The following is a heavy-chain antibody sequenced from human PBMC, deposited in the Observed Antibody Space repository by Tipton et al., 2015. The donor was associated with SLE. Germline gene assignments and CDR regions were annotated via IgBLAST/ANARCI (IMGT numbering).Heavy chain of an antibody. Sequence: TLSLTCTVSGGSISSYYWSWIRQPPGKGLEWIGCIYDSGSTNYNPSLKSRVTISVDTSKNQFSLKLSSVTAADTAVYYCARHAGTYYDFWSGYRTPFYFDYWGQGTLVTVSS. D-gene: IGHD3-3*01. V-gene: IGHV4-59*08. J-gene: IGHJ4*02. CDR1: GGSISSYY. CDR2: IYDSGST. CDR3: ARHAGTYYDFWSGYRTPFYFDY.